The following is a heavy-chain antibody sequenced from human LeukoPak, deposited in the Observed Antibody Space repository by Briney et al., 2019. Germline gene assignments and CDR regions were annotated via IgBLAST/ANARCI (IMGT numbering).Heavy chain of an antibody. Sequence: GASVKVSCKASGGTFSSYAISWVRQAPGQGLEWMGRIIPILGIANYAQKFQGRVTITADKSTSTAYMELSSLRSEDTAVYYCARDVGSSWPYYYYGMDVWGQGTTVTVSS. D-gene: IGHD6-13*01. CDR3: ARDVGSSWPYYYYGMDV. CDR1: GGTFSSYA. V-gene: IGHV1-69*04. J-gene: IGHJ6*02. CDR2: IIPILGIA.